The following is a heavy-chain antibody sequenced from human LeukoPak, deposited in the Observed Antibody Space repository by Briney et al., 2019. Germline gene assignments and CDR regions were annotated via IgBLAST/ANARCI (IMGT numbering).Heavy chain of an antibody. CDR2: ISGNGVGT. J-gene: IGHJ4*02. V-gene: IGHV3-23*01. CDR1: GFTFSNYA. D-gene: IGHD6-19*01. Sequence: GGSLRLSCAASGFTFSNYAMTWVRRTPGKGLEWVSSISGNGVGTYYADSVKGRFTISRDNSKNTLYLQINSLRAEDTAVDTAVYYCAKHSGSSGWYNDYWGQGTLVTVSS. CDR3: AKHSGSSGWYNDY.